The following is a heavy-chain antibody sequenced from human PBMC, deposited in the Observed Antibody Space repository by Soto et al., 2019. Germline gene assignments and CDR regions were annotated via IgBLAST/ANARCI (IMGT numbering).Heavy chain of an antibody. J-gene: IGHJ6*03. V-gene: IGHV4-34*01. D-gene: IGHD5-12*01. CDR1: GGSFSGYY. CDR2: INHSGST. Sequence: SETLSLTCAVYGGSFSGYYWSWIRQPPGKGLECIGEINHSGSTDYNPSLKSRVTISVDTSKNQFSLKLSSVTAADTAVYYCARGAESAVVATMGPHYYYMDVWGKGTTVTVSS. CDR3: ARGAESAVVATMGPHYYYMDV.